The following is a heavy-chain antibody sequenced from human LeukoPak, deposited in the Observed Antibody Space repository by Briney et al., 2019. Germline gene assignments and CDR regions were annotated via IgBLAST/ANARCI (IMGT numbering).Heavy chain of an antibody. Sequence: PSETLSLTCTVSGVSISSNYWSWIRQPPGNGLEWNGMEWIGYIHANGDTNYNPSLNRRVTMSLDSPRRHLSLNLSSLTAADTAVYFCAGYDHSNYLAYWGQGILVTVSS. CDR2: IHANGDT. V-gene: IGHV4-4*08. J-gene: IGHJ4*02. CDR3: AGYDHSNYLAY. D-gene: IGHD4-11*01. CDR1: GVSISSNY.